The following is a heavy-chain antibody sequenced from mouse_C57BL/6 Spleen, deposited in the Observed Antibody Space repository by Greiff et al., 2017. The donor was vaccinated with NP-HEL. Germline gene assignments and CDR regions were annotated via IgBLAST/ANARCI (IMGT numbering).Heavy chain of an antibody. V-gene: IGHV5-17*01. Sequence: EVKLVESGGGLVKPGGSLKLSCAASGFTFSDYGMHWVRQAPEKGLEWVAYISSGSSTIYYADTVKGRFTISRDNAKNTLFLQMTSLRSEDTAMYYCARGRDGYHLWYFDVWGTGTTVTVSS. CDR3: ARGRDGYHLWYFDV. CDR2: ISSGSSTI. J-gene: IGHJ1*03. CDR1: GFTFSDYG. D-gene: IGHD2-3*01.